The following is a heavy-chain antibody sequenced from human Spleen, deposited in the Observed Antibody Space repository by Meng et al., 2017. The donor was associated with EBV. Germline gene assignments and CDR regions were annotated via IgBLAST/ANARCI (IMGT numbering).Heavy chain of an antibody. J-gene: IGHJ5*02. CDR2: SNNRGIT. Sequence: EQRRGGAVLLMPSVTSSRPWAYFGWSVVGFFGVWIRQSPEKGLDGNGESNNRGITTYNPSLKSRVTISVETSKDQFSLRLTSVTAADTAIYYCARGRTVARSPWSDPWGQGTLVTVSS. CDR3: ARGRTVARSPWSDP. CDR1: GWSVVGFF. V-gene: IGHV4-34*01. D-gene: IGHD6-6*01.